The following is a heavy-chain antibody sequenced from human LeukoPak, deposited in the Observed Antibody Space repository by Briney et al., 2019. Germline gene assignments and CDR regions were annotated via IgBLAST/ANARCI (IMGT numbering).Heavy chain of an antibody. CDR2: IHHTGFT. CDR1: GGPISSSNW. D-gene: IGHD1-26*01. Sequence: SETLSLTCAVSGGPISSSNWWSWVRQPPGKGLGWIGEIHHTGFTKYNPSLDTRVSTPAERNNDMCSLKLTSVTAADTAVYYCARRWEQASFDVWGPGTHVTVSS. CDR3: ARRWEQASFDV. V-gene: IGHV4-4*02. J-gene: IGHJ3*01.